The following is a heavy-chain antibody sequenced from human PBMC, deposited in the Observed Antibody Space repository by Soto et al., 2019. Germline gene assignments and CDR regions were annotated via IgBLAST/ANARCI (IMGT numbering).Heavy chain of an antibody. J-gene: IGHJ5*02. D-gene: IGHD3-16*01. Sequence: SETLSLTCSVSGGSISNSTSYWSWIRQPPGKGLEWIGSMHYSGITHHNPSLKSRVTIFVDTSKSQFSLKLSSVTAADTAVYYCPVYISTWGWFDPWGQGTLVTVSS. CDR1: GGSISNSTSY. CDR2: MHYSGIT. CDR3: PVYISTWGWFDP. V-gene: IGHV4-39*01.